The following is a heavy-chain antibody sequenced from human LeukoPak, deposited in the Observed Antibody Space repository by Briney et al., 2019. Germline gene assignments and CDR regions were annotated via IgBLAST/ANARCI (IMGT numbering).Heavy chain of an antibody. D-gene: IGHD3-22*01. V-gene: IGHV3-7*01. CDR1: GFTFSSYW. CDR2: IKQDGSEK. Sequence: PGGSLRLSCAASGFTFSSYWMSWVRQAPGKGLEWVANIKQDGSEKYYVDSVKGRFTISRDNAKNSLYLQMNSLRAEDTAVYYCARGAGVVVTTDAFDIWGQGTMVTVSS. CDR3: ARGAGVVVTTDAFDI. J-gene: IGHJ3*02.